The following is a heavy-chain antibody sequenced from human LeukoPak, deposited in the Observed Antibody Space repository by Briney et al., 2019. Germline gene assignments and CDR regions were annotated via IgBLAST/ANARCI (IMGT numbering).Heavy chain of an antibody. J-gene: IGHJ4*02. CDR3: ARGVRQLVDDY. D-gene: IGHD6-6*01. CDR2: INPNSGGT. CDR1: GYTFTGYY. Sequence: ASVKVSCKASGYTFTGYYMHWVRQAPGQGLEWMGRINPNSGGTNYTQKVQGRVTMTRDTSISTAYMELSRLRSDDTAVYYCARGVRQLVDDYWGQGTLVTVSS. V-gene: IGHV1-2*06.